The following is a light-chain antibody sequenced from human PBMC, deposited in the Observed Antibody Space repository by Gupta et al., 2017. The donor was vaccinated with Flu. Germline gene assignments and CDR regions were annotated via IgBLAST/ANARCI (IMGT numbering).Light chain of an antibody. J-gene: IGKJ1*01. Sequence: PASVSASVGDTVTITCRASQGISAWLAWYQQKPGKAPKLLMSAASSLESGVPTRFSGSGSGTDFTLTISRLQPEDFATYYCQRTDNFPWTFGQGTKVEIK. CDR2: AAS. V-gene: IGKV1-12*01. CDR3: QRTDNFPWT. CDR1: QGISAW.